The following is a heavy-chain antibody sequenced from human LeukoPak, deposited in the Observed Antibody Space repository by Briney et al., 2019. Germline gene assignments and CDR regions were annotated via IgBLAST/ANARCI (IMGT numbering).Heavy chain of an antibody. V-gene: IGHV4-59*11. CDR3: ARFSPLGDGYVFDY. CDR2: IYYSGST. D-gene: IGHD5-24*01. Sequence: SETLSLTCAVHGGSFSGHYWSWIRQPPGKGLEWIGYIYYSGSTNYNPSLKSRVTISVDTSKNQFSLKLSSVTAADTAVYYCARFSPLGDGYVFDYWGQGPLVRVSS. CDR1: GGSFSGHY. J-gene: IGHJ4*02.